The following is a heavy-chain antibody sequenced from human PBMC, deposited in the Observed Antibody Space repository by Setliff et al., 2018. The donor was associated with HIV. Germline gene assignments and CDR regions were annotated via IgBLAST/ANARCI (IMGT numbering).Heavy chain of an antibody. Sequence: GASVKVSCKASGYTFSTYAIHWVRQAPGQRLEWMGWINAGNGITKYSQKLQGRVTFTRDTFASTAYMELSSLRFEDTAVYYCARPVGAMGFDPWGQGTLVTVSS. CDR3: ARPVGAMGFDP. D-gene: IGHD1-26*01. J-gene: IGHJ5*02. V-gene: IGHV1-3*01. CDR1: GYTFSTYA. CDR2: INAGNGIT.